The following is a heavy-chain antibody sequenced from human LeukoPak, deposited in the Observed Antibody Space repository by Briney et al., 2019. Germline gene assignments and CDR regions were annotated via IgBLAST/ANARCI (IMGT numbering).Heavy chain of an antibody. Sequence: SETLSLTCTVSGGSISSYYWSWIRQPAGKGLEWIGRIYISGSTNYNPSLKSRVTMSVDTSKNQFSLKLSSVTAADTAVYYCARDYSSSSGKTFDIWGQGTMVTVSS. CDR3: ARDYSSSSGKTFDI. CDR1: GGSISSYY. V-gene: IGHV4-4*07. J-gene: IGHJ3*02. CDR2: IYISGST. D-gene: IGHD6-6*01.